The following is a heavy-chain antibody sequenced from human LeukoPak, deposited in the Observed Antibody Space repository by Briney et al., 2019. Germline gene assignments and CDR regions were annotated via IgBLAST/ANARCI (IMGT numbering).Heavy chain of an antibody. J-gene: IGHJ5*02. CDR1: GGSISSSSYY. D-gene: IGHD3-3*01. V-gene: IGHV4-39*01. CDR3: ARHLRFLEWLFYNWFDP. Sequence: SETLSLTCTVSGGSISSSSYYWGRIRQPPGKGLEWIGSIYYSGSTYYNPSLKSRVTISVDTSKNQFSLKLSSVTAADTAVYYCARHLRFLEWLFYNWFDPWGQGTLVTVSS. CDR2: IYYSGST.